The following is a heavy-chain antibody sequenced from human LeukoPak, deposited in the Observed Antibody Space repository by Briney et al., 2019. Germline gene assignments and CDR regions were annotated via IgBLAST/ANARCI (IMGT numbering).Heavy chain of an antibody. CDR1: GYSFTTYW. V-gene: IGHV5-51*01. D-gene: IGHD3-3*01. Sequence: GESLKISCKGSGYSFTTYWIGWVRQMPGKGLEWMGIIYPGDSETRYSPSFQGLVTISADKSITTAYLQWSSLKASDTAMYYCARGLRFLEWLLPPFDYWGQGTLVTVSS. CDR2: IYPGDSET. CDR3: ARGLRFLEWLLPPFDY. J-gene: IGHJ4*02.